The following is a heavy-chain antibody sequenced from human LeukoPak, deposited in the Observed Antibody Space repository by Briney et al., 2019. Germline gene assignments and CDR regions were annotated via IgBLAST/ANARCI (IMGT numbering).Heavy chain of an antibody. CDR1: GFTFSSYW. Sequence: GGSLRLSCAASGFTFSSYWMSWVRQAPGKGLEWVANIKQDGSEKYYVDSVKGRFTISRDNAKNSLYLQMNSLRAEDTAVYYCARDQGGSGWYYFDYWGQGTLVTVSS. J-gene: IGHJ4*02. CDR3: ARDQGGSGWYYFDY. D-gene: IGHD6-19*01. V-gene: IGHV3-7*01. CDR2: IKQDGSEK.